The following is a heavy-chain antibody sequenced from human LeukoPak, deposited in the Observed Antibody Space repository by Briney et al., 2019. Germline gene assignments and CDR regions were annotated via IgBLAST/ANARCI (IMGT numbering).Heavy chain of an antibody. J-gene: IGHJ4*02. CDR2: MNPNSGNT. CDR3: ARVAGKGIQLWENFDY. V-gene: IGHV1-8*01. Sequence: ASVKVSCKASGYTFTSYDINWVRQATGQGLEWMGWMNPNSGNTGYAQKFQGRVTMTRNTSISTAYMELSSLRSEDTAVYYCARVAGKGIQLWENFDYWGQETLVTVSS. CDR1: GYTFTSYD. D-gene: IGHD5-18*01.